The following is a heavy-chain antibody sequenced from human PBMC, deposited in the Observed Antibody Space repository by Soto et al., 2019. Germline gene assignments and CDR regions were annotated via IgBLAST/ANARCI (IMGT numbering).Heavy chain of an antibody. Sequence: GGSLRLSCVASGFTFSDHYMSWIRQAPGRGLEWVSYISSSILYTNYADSVKGRFTISRDNAKNSVYLQMNSLRAEDTAVYYCARDRHYYPLDVWGQGTTVTVSS. CDR1: GFTFSDHY. CDR3: ARDRHYYPLDV. J-gene: IGHJ6*02. V-gene: IGHV3-11*06. CDR2: ISSSILYT. D-gene: IGHD3-10*01.